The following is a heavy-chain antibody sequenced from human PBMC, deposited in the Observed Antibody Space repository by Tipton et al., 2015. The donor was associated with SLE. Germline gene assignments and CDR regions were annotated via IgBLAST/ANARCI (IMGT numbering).Heavy chain of an antibody. J-gene: IGHJ4*02. D-gene: IGHD6-13*01. CDR3: VKEGGIAAAGTGY. V-gene: IGHV3-64D*06. Sequence: SLRLSCSASGFTFSSYAMHWVRQAPGKGLEYVSAISSNGGSTYYADSVKGRFTISRDNSKNTLYLQMSSLRAEDTAVYYCVKEGGIAAAGTGYWGQGTLVTVSS. CDR2: ISSNGGST. CDR1: GFTFSSYA.